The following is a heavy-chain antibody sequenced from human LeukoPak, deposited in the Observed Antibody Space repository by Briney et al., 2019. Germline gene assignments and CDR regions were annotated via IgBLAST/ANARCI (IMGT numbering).Heavy chain of an antibody. V-gene: IGHV3-49*04. CDR3: TREGYFDWLLTPDY. J-gene: IGHJ4*02. CDR2: IRSKAYGGTT. D-gene: IGHD3-9*01. CDR1: GFTFGDYA. Sequence: GGSLRLSCTASGFTFGDYAMSWVRQAPGKGLEWVGFIRSKAYGGTTEYAASVKGRFTISRDDSKSIAYLQMNSLKTEDTAVYYCTREGYFDWLLTPDYWGQGTLVTVSS.